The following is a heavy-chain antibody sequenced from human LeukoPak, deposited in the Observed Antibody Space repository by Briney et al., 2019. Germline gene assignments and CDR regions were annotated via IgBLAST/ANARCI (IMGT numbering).Heavy chain of an antibody. CDR2: IKQDGSEK. J-gene: IGHJ4*02. D-gene: IGHD3-9*01. CDR3: SRGIRKLDY. CDR1: GFTFSSYW. V-gene: IGHV3-7*01. Sequence: GGSLRLSCAASGFTFSSYWMSWVRQAPGKGLEWVANIKQDGSEKYYVDSVKGRFTISRDNAKNSLYLQMSSLRAEDTTVYYCSRGIRKLDYWGQGTLDTVSS.